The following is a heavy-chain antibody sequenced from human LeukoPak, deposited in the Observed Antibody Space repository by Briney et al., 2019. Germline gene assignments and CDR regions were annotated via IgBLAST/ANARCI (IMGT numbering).Heavy chain of an antibody. Sequence: GASVTVSFTASGYTFIDYAMHWVRQAPGQRFEWMGWIDAGSGDTRYSQKFQGRVTITRDTSASTAYIELRSLRSEDTAMYYCARGSTSDWPLDHWGQETLVTISS. CDR2: IDAGSGDT. D-gene: IGHD2-2*01. CDR3: ARGSTSDWPLDH. J-gene: IGHJ4*02. V-gene: IGHV1-3*01. CDR1: GYTFIDYA.